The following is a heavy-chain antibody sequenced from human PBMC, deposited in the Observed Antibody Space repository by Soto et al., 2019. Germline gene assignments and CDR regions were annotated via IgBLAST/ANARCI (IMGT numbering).Heavy chain of an antibody. J-gene: IGHJ4*02. Sequence: ASVKVSCKASGYTFTGYYMHWVRQAPGQGLEWIGWINPNSGGTNYAQKFQGWVTMTRDTSISTAYMELSRLRSDDTAVYYCAREPCISTTCYRDYWGQGTLVNVSS. CDR1: GYTFTGYY. CDR2: INPNSGGT. CDR3: AREPCISTTCYRDY. V-gene: IGHV1-2*04. D-gene: IGHD2-2*01.